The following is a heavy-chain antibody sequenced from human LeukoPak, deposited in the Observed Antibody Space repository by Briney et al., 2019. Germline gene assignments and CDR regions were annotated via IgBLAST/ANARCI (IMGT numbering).Heavy chain of an antibody. Sequence: SETLSLTCTVSGGSVSSGSYYWSWIRQPPGKGLEWIGYIYYSGSTNYNPSLKSRVTISVDTSKNQFSLKLSSVTAADTAVYYYARGGNYDYVWGSYRPYYFDYWGQGTLVTVSS. J-gene: IGHJ4*02. CDR2: IYYSGST. CDR3: ARGGNYDYVWGSYRPYYFDY. V-gene: IGHV4-61*01. D-gene: IGHD3-16*02. CDR1: GGSVSSGSYY.